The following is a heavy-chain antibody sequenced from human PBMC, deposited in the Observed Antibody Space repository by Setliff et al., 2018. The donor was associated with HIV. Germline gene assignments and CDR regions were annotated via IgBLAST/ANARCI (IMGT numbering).Heavy chain of an antibody. CDR2: IKQEGSEK. CDR3: ARDKGTTLSSYYYYYKDV. V-gene: IGHV3-7*01. J-gene: IGHJ6*03. CDR1: GFTFSSYW. D-gene: IGHD4-4*01. Sequence: GGSLRLSCAASGFTFSSYWMSWVRQAPGKGLEWVANIKQEGSEKYYVDSVKGRFTISRDNAKNSLYLQMNSLRVEDTAVYYCARDKGTTLSSYYYYYKDVWGKGTTVTVAS.